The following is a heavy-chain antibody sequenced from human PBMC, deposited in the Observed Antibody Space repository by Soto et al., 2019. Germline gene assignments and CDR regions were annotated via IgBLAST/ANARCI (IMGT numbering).Heavy chain of an antibody. D-gene: IGHD6-6*01. CDR2: IYYSGST. CDR1: GGSISSYY. CDR3: ARDRYSSSIGWFDP. J-gene: IGHJ5*02. Sequence: SETLSLTCTVSGGSISSYYWSWIRQPPGKGLEWIGYIYYSGSTNYNPSLKSRVTISVDTSKNQFSLKLSSVTAADTAVYYCARDRYSSSIGWFDPWGQGTLVTVSS. V-gene: IGHV4-59*01.